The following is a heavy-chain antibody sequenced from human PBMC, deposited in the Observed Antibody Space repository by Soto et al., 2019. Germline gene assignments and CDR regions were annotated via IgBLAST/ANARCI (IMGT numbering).Heavy chain of an antibody. D-gene: IGHD2-15*01. CDR3: ARRGAYCSGGTCYHFDY. CDR2: ISTYNGNT. V-gene: IGHV1-18*04. Sequence: QVHLVQSGAEVKKPGASVKVSCKASGYTFTTYGISWVRQAPGQGLEWMGWISTYNGNTNYEQKLQGRVTMTTDTLTSTAYMELRCLRSDDTAVYYCARRGAYCSGGTCYHFDYWGQGTLVTVSS. CDR1: GYTFTTYG. J-gene: IGHJ4*02.